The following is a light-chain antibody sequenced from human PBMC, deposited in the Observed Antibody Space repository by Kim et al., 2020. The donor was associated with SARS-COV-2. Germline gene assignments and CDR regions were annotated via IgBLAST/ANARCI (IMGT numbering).Light chain of an antibody. J-gene: IGLJ2*01. CDR2: NNN. CDR3: ATWDDSLHGVI. Sequence: GRRVTISCSGSSSNIGRNTVSWYQQFPGTAPKLLIYNNNQRPSGVPDRFSGSKSGTSASLAISGLQSEDEADYYCATWDDSLHGVIFGGGTQLTVL. CDR1: SSNIGRNT. V-gene: IGLV1-44*01.